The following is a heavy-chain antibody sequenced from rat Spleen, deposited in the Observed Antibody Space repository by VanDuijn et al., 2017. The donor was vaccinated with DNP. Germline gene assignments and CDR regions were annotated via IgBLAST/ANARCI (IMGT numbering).Heavy chain of an antibody. CDR3: AGRPPPTRGPFDY. V-gene: IGHV5-31*01. D-gene: IGHD1-4*01. CDR1: GFIFSNYW. CDR2: ITNTGGNT. Sequence: EVQLVESGGGPVQPGRSLKLSCLASGFIFSNYWMTWIRQAPGKGLEWIASITNTGGNTYYPDSVKGRFVISKDNAKNSGYLQMNSLRSEDTATYYCAGRPPPTRGPFDYWGQGVTVTVSS. J-gene: IGHJ2*01.